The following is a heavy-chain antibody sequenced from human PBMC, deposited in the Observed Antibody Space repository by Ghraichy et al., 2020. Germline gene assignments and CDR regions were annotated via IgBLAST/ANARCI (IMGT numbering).Heavy chain of an antibody. V-gene: IGHV4-61*01. Sequence: SETLSLTCTVSGGSVSSGSYYWSWIRQPPGKGLEWIGYIYYSGSTNYNPSLKSRVTISVDTSKNQFSLKLSSVTAADTAVYYCGRDGAYYYYYGMDVWGQGTTVTVSS. CDR1: GGSVSSGSYY. CDR3: GRDGAYYYYYGMDV. CDR2: IYYSGST. J-gene: IGHJ6*02.